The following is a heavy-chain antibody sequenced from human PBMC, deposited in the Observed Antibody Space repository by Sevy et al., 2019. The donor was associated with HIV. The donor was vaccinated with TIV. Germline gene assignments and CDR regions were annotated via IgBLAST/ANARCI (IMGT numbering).Heavy chain of an antibody. CDR3: ARDRRLGWELLTAFDY. CDR2: ISYDGSNK. Sequence: GESLKISCAASGFTFSSYAMHWVRQAPGKGLEWVAVISYDGSNKYYADSVKGRLTISRDNSKNTLYLQMNSLRAEDTAVYYCARDRRLGWELLTAFDYWGQGTLVTVSS. CDR1: GFTFSSYA. J-gene: IGHJ4*02. D-gene: IGHD1-26*01. V-gene: IGHV3-30-3*01.